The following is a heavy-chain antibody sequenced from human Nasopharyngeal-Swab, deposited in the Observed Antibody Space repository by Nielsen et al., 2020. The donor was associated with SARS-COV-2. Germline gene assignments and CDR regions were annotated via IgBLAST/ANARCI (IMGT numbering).Heavy chain of an antibody. CDR1: GGSFSGYY. V-gene: IGHV4-34*01. CDR3: ARHPANYYDSSGYYLG. CDR2: INHSGST. D-gene: IGHD3-22*01. Sequence: GSLRLSCAVYGGSFSGYYWSWIRQPPGKGLEWIGEINHSGSTNYNPSLKSRVTISVDTSKNQFSLKLSSVTAADTAVYYCARHPANYYDSSGYYLGWGQGTLVTVSS. J-gene: IGHJ4*02.